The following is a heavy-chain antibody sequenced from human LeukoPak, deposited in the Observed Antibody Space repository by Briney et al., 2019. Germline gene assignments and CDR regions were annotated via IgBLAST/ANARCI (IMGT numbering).Heavy chain of an antibody. CDR3: ARGPIFGVVIFPFLGEPGFDY. V-gene: IGHV3-30*03. CDR2: ISYDGSNK. CDR1: GFTFSSYG. J-gene: IGHJ4*02. Sequence: PGGSLRLSCAASGFTFSSYGMHWVRQAPGKGLEWVAVISYDGSNKYYADSVKGRFTISRDNSKNTLYLQMNSLRAEDTAVYYCARGPIFGVVIFPFLGEPGFDYWGQGTLVTVSS. D-gene: IGHD3-3*01.